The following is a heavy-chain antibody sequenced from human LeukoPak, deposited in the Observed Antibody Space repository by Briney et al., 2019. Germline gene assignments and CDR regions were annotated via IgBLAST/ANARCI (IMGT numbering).Heavy chain of an antibody. CDR3: VRDKGGWNPFDY. CDR1: GFTFGTFW. CDR2: INQGGSQK. J-gene: IGHJ4*02. V-gene: IGHV3-7*03. D-gene: IGHD6-19*01. Sequence: GGSLRLSCEASGFTFGTFWMSWVRQAPGKGLEWVANINQGGSQKNYVDSVRGRFTIDRDDAKNSLDLRMNSLRAEDTAMYFCVRDKGGWNPFDYWGQGTLVTVSS.